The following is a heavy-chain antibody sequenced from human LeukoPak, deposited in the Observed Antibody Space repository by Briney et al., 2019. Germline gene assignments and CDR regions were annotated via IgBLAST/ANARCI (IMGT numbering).Heavy chain of an antibody. V-gene: IGHV3-33*01. D-gene: IGHD5-12*01. CDR3: ASHGGL. Sequence: GGSLRPSCAASGFSFSSYGMHWVRQAPGKGLEWVAVIWYDGSNKNYADSVKGRFTISRDNSKNMLYLQMNSLRVEDTAVYYCASHGGLWGQGTLVTVSS. CDR2: IWYDGSNK. CDR1: GFSFSSYG. J-gene: IGHJ4*02.